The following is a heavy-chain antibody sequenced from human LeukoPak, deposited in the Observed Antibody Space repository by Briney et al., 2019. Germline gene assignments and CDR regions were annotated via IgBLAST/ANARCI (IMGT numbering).Heavy chain of an antibody. J-gene: IGHJ4*02. CDR1: GFTFDDYG. D-gene: IGHD3-10*01. Sequence: GGSLRLSCAASGFTFDDYGMSWVRQAPGKGLEWVSGINWNGGSTGYADSVKGRFTISRDNAKNSLYLQMNSLRAEDTALYYCAREYRDTMVRGDFRFDYWGQGTLVTVSS. CDR2: INWNGGST. CDR3: AREYRDTMVRGDFRFDY. V-gene: IGHV3-20*04.